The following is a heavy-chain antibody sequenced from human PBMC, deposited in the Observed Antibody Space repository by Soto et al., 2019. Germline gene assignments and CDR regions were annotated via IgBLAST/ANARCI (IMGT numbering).Heavy chain of an antibody. CDR1: GFTFSSYW. D-gene: IGHD2-21*02. J-gene: IGHJ4*02. Sequence: GGSLRLSCAASGFTFSSYWMSWVRQAPGKGLEWVANIKQDGSEKYYVDSVKGRFTISRDNDKNSLYLQMNSLRAEDTAVYYCARVQPKHIVVVTAIPDYWGQGTLVTVSS. CDR2: IKQDGSEK. CDR3: ARVQPKHIVVVTAIPDY. V-gene: IGHV3-7*01.